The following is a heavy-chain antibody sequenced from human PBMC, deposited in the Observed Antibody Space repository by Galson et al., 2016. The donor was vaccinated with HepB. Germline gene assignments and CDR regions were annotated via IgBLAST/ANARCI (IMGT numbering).Heavy chain of an antibody. V-gene: IGHV6-1*01. J-gene: IGHJ4*02. Sequence: CAISGDSVSSIDAAWNWIRQSPARGLEWLGRTYCRSKWYFDYAVSVKSRMTINPDTSKNQLSLYLNSVTPEDTAVYYCARDRASWDGQNTGSFDSWGQGTLVTVSS. CDR1: GDSVSSIDAA. CDR2: TYCRSKWYF. D-gene: IGHD2/OR15-2a*01. CDR3: ARDRASWDGQNTGSFDS.